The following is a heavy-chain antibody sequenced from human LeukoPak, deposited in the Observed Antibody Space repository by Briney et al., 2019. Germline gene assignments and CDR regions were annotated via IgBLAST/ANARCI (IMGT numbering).Heavy chain of an antibody. D-gene: IGHD6-19*01. V-gene: IGHV3-23*01. J-gene: IGHJ4*03. CDR1: GFTFSNSA. CDR3: AKGIYSSGWSYFDY. CDR2: LSGSGITT. Sequence: GGSLRLSCAASGFTFSNSAMSWVRQAPGKGLEWVSTLSGSGITTYYADSVKGRFTISRDNSKNTLYLQMNSLRAEDTAVYYCAKGIYSSGWSYFDYWGHGTLDTVSS.